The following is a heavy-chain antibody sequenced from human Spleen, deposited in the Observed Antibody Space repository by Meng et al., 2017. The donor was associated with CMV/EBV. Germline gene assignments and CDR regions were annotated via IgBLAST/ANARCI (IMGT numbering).Heavy chain of an antibody. CDR3: ARDRGYSHGYAFDY. D-gene: IGHD5-18*01. CDR2: ISSRSTYI. V-gene: IGHV3-21*01. Sequence: GGSLRLSCAASEFTFSNYIMNWVRQAPGKGLEWVSSISSRSTYISYADSVKGRFTVSRDNAKNSPYLQMDSLRAEDTAIYYCARDRGYSHGYAFDYWGQGTLVTVSS. J-gene: IGHJ4*02. CDR1: EFTFSNYI.